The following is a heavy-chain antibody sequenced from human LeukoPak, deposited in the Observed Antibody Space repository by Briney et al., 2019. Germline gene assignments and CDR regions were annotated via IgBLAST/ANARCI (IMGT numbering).Heavy chain of an antibody. D-gene: IGHD3-22*01. V-gene: IGHV4-61*02. Sequence: SETLSLTCTVSGGSISSGGYYWSWIRQPPGKGLEWIGRIYTSGSTNYNPSLKSRVTMSVDTSKNQFSLKLSSVTAADTAVYYCARDSYDSSGYRFDYWGQGTLVTVSS. J-gene: IGHJ4*02. CDR3: ARDSYDSSGYRFDY. CDR1: GGSISSGGYY. CDR2: IYTSGST.